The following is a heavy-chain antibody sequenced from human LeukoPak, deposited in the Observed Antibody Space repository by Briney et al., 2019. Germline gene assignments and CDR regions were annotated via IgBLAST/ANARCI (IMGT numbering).Heavy chain of an antibody. CDR3: ARTRYDPNYVGNWFDP. J-gene: IGHJ5*02. D-gene: IGHD4/OR15-4a*01. Sequence: GGSLRLSCAASGFTFSSYAMHWVRQAPGKGLEWVAVISYDGSNKYYADSVKGRFTISRDNSKNTLYLQMNSLRAEDTAVYYCARTRYDPNYVGNWFDPWGQGTLVTVSS. CDR2: ISYDGSNK. V-gene: IGHV3-30-3*01. CDR1: GFTFSSYA.